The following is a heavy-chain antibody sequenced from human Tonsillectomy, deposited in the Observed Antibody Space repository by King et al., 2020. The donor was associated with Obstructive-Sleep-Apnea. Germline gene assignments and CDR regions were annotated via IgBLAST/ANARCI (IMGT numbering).Heavy chain of an antibody. CDR1: GFTFSSYG. CDR3: AKPYYDILTGYAGFDY. J-gene: IGHJ4*02. V-gene: IGHV3-30*18. Sequence: VQLVESGGGVVQPGRSLRLSCAASGFTFSSYGMHWVRQAPGKGLEWVAVISYDGSNKYYADSVKGRFTISRDNSKNTLYLQMTSLRAEDTAVYYCAKPYYDILTGYAGFDYWGQGTLVTVSS. D-gene: IGHD3-9*01. CDR2: ISYDGSNK.